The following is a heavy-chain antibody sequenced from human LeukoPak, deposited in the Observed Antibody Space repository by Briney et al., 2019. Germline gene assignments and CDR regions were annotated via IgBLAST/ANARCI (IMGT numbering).Heavy chain of an antibody. V-gene: IGHV3-69-1*01. CDR1: AFIFANFA. CDR2: IVGSSIT. CDR3: ARIGAGSSRDY. D-gene: IGHD6-13*01. J-gene: IGHJ4*02. Sequence: GGSRRLSCAVAAFIFANFAVTWVRPAPGKWLEWVSSIVGSSITYYADYLKGRFTISRDNAKDSLYLQMNSLRAEDTAVYYCARIGAGSSRDYWGQGTLVTVSS.